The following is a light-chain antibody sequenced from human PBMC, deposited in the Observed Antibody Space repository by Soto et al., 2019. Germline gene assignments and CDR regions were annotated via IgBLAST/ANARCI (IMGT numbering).Light chain of an antibody. CDR1: QSVSSSY. CDR2: GAS. Sequence: IVLTQSPGTLSLSPGERDTSSCRASQSVSSSYLAWYQQKPGQAPRLLIYGASTRATGIPDRFSGSGSGTDFTLTISRLEPEDSAVYYCQQYGSSPTWTFGQGTKVDIK. J-gene: IGKJ1*01. V-gene: IGKV3-20*01. CDR3: QQYGSSPTWT.